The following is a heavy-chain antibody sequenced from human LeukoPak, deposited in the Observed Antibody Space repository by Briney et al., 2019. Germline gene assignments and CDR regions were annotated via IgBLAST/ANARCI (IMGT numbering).Heavy chain of an antibody. J-gene: IGHJ6*03. V-gene: IGHV3-11*04. D-gene: IGHD6-13*01. CDR1: GFTFSDYY. Sequence: GGSLRLSCAASGFTFSDYYMSWIRQAPGKGLEWVSYISSSGSTIYSADSLKGRFTVSRDNAKNSLYLQMNSLRAEDTAVYYCARHRQLVGSYYYYYMDVWGKGTTVTISS. CDR2: ISSSGSTI. CDR3: ARHRQLVGSYYYYYMDV.